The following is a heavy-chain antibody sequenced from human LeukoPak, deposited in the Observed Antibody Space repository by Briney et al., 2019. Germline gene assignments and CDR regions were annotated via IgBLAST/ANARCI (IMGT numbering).Heavy chain of an antibody. D-gene: IGHD3-9*01. Sequence: GGSLRLSCAASGFTFSSYGMSWVRQAPGKGLEWVSAISGSGGSTYYADSVKGRFTISRDNSKNTVSLQMNSLRAEDTALYYCARDLDWGAFDAWGQGTLVTVSS. CDR1: GFTFSSYG. CDR2: ISGSGGST. CDR3: ARDLDWGAFDA. J-gene: IGHJ5*02. V-gene: IGHV3-23*01.